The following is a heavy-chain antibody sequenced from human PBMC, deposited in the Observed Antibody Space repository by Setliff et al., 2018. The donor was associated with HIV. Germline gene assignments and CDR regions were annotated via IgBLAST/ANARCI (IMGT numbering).Heavy chain of an antibody. D-gene: IGHD3-10*01. CDR1: GFSLTSSGLC. CDR2: IDWDDDE. V-gene: IGHV2-70*11. J-gene: IGHJ3*01. Sequence: GSGPTLVNPTQTLTLTCTFSGFSLTSSGLCVYWLRQPPGKAPEWLARIDWDDDEYYNRSLKTRVTISKDTSRNQVVLTMTNMDPVDTATYYCARTDDSGRYTDFDVWGQGMMVTVSS. CDR3: ARTDDSGRYTDFDV.